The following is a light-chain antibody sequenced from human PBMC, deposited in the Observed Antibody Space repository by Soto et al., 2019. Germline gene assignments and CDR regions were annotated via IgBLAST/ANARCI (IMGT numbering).Light chain of an antibody. CDR1: SSDIGAYNY. CDR3: SSHGGANNFHL. V-gene: IGLV2-8*01. CDR2: EVT. J-gene: IGLJ1*01. Sequence: QSVLTQPPSASGSPGQSVAISCTGTSSDIGAYNYVSWYQQHPGKVPKLIIYEVTNRPSGVPDRFSASKSGNTASLTVSGLQAEDEADYYCSSHGGANNFHLFGTGTKLTVL.